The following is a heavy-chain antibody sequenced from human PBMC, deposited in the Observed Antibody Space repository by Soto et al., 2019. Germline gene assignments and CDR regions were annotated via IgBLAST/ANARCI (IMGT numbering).Heavy chain of an antibody. J-gene: IGHJ4*02. CDR2: IYSGGST. CDR1: GFTVSSNY. CDR3: ARDNTLYSGYDQAPTLDY. V-gene: IGHV3-66*01. Sequence: GGSLRLSCAASGFTVSSNYMSWVRQAPGKGLEWVSVIYSGGSTYYADSVKGRFTISRDNSKNTLYLQMNGLRAEDTAVYYCARDNTLYSGYDQAPTLDYWGQGTLVTVSS. D-gene: IGHD5-12*01.